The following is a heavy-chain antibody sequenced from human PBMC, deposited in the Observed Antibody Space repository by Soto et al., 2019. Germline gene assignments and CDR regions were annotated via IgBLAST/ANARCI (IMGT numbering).Heavy chain of an antibody. J-gene: IGHJ5*02. CDR2: IDPSDSYT. CDR3: ARLRIAAPGDPGP. D-gene: IGHD6-13*01. CDR1: GYRFTTDW. V-gene: IGHV5-10-1*01. Sequence: LGESLKISCKGSGYRFTTDWISWVRQMPGKGLEWMGRIDPSDSYTSYSPSFQGHVTISADKSISTAYLQWGSLKASATAVYYCARLRIAAPGDPGPWGQGTLVTVSS.